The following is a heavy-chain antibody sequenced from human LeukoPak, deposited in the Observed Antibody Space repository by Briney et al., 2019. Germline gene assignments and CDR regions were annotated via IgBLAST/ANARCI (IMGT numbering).Heavy chain of an antibody. V-gene: IGHV3-30*04. CDR2: TSYDGSSK. CDR3: ARARSSYGYGDAFDI. Sequence: GGSLRLSCAASGFTFSTYAMHWVRQAPGKGLEGVAVTSYDGSSKYYADSVKGRFTISRDNSKNTLYLQMNSLRAEDTAVYYCARARSSYGYGDAFDIWGQGTMVTVSS. D-gene: IGHD5-18*01. CDR1: GFTFSTYA. J-gene: IGHJ3*02.